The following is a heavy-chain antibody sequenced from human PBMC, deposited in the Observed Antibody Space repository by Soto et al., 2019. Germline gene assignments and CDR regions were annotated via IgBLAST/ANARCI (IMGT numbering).Heavy chain of an antibody. Sequence: EVQLVESGGGLIQPGGSLRLSCAASGFTVSSNYMSWDRQAPGKGLEWISVIYSGGSTYYADSVKCRFTISRDNSKSTLYLQMNSLRAEDTAVYYCARDRVESGYPEYFQHWGQGTLVSVSS. CDR2: IYSGGST. D-gene: IGHD3-22*01. J-gene: IGHJ1*01. CDR1: GFTVSSNY. CDR3: ARDRVESGYPEYFQH. V-gene: IGHV3-53*01.